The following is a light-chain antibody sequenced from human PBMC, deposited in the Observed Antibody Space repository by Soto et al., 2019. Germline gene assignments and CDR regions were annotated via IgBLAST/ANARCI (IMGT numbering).Light chain of an antibody. CDR1: QSISSW. CDR3: QHYNSYSEA. J-gene: IGKJ1*01. Sequence: DIQMTQSPSTLSASVGYRVTITCRASQSISSWLAWYQQRPGKAPKLLIYEASIFESGVPSRFSGSGSGTEFTLTISSLQPDDFATYYCQHYNSYSEAFGQGTKVDIK. CDR2: EAS. V-gene: IGKV1-5*03.